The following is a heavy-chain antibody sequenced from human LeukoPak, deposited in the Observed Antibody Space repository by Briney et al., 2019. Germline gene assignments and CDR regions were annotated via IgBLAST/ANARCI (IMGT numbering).Heavy chain of an antibody. Sequence: GGSLRLSCAASGFTFSSYSMNWVRQAPGKGLEWVSSISSSSSYIYYADSVKGRFTISRDNAKNSVYLQMNSLRAEDTAVYYCASRPPTRGWLQLGEFDYWGQGTLVTVSS. CDR2: ISSSSSYI. D-gene: IGHD5-24*01. V-gene: IGHV3-21*01. CDR3: ASRPPTRGWLQLGEFDY. CDR1: GFTFSSYS. J-gene: IGHJ4*02.